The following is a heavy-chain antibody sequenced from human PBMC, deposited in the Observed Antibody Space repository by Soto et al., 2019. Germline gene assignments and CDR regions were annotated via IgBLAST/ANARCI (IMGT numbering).Heavy chain of an antibody. CDR3: ARDFRVLRYFDYYGMDV. V-gene: IGHV4-34*01. CDR2: INHSGST. J-gene: IGHJ6*02. D-gene: IGHD3-9*01. CDR1: GGSFSGYY. Sequence: SETLSLTCAVYGGSFSGYYWSWIRQPPGKGLEWIGEINHSGSTNYNPSLKSRVTISVDTSKNQFSLKLSSVTPADTAVYYCARDFRVLRYFDYYGMDVWGQGTTVTVSS.